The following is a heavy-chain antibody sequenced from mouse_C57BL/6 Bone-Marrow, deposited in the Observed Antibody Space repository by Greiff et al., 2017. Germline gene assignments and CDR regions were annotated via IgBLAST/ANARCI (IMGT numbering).Heavy chain of an antibody. CDR3: ARRSFLRYVDV. CDR1: GYTFTSYW. CDR2: IHPNSGST. Sequence: VQLQQPGAELVKPGASVKLSCKASGYTFTSYWMHWVKQRPGQGLEWIGMIHPNSGSTNSNEKFKSKATLTVDKSSSTAYMLLSSLTSEEAAVFYCARRSFLRYVDVWGTGTTVTVSS. V-gene: IGHV1-64*01. J-gene: IGHJ1*03.